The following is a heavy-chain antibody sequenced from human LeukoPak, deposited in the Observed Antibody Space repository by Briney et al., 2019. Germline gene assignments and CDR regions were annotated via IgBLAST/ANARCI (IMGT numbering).Heavy chain of an antibody. D-gene: IGHD3-3*01. CDR3: AKSHLRFLEWLSKGNYFDY. Sequence: GGSLRLSCAASGSTFSSYGMHWVRQAPGKGLEWVAFIRYDGSNKYYADSVKGRFTISRDNSKNTLYLQMNSLRAEDTAVYYCAKSHLRFLEWLSKGNYFDYWGQGTLVTVSS. J-gene: IGHJ4*02. CDR1: GSTFSSYG. CDR2: IRYDGSNK. V-gene: IGHV3-30*02.